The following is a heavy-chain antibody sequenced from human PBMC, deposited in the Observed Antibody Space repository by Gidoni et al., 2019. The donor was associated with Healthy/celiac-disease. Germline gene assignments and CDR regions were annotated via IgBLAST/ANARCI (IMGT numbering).Heavy chain of an antibody. CDR3: ARAGGYYDSSGYYRYYGMDV. D-gene: IGHD3-22*01. V-gene: IGHV1-69*01. Sequence: QVQLVQSGAEVKKPGSSVKVSCTASGGTFSSYAISWVRQAPGQGLEWMGGIIPIFGTANYAQKFQGRVTITADESTSTAYMELSSLRSEDTAVYYCARAGGYYDSSGYYRYYGMDVWGQGTTVTVSS. CDR2: IIPIFGTA. CDR1: GGTFSSYA. J-gene: IGHJ6*02.